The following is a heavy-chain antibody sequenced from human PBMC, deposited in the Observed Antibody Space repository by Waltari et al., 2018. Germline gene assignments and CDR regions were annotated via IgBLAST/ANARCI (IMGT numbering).Heavy chain of an antibody. J-gene: IGHJ4*02. CDR2: ISSSGGTI. V-gene: IGHV3-48*03. D-gene: IGHD4-17*01. CDR1: GFTFSSYE. Sequence: EVQLVESGGGLVQPGGSLRLSCAGSGFTFSSYEMNWVRQAPGKGLEGVSYISSSGGTIYYADSVKGRFTISRDNAKNSLYLQMNSLRAEDTAVYYCARETLPSYGDHLNYWGQGALVTVSS. CDR3: ARETLPSYGDHLNY.